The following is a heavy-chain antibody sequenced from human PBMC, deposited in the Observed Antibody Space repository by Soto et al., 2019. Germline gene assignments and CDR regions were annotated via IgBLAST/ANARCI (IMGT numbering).Heavy chain of an antibody. CDR3: AREGIWKAYDSTFGFDP. CDR1: GFTFSSYA. CDR2: ISYDGSNK. D-gene: IGHD3-22*01. V-gene: IGHV3-30-3*01. Sequence: GGSLRLSCAASGFTFSSYAMHWVRQAPGKGLEWVAVISYDGSNKYYADSVKGRFTISRDNSKNTLYLQMNSLRAEDTAVCYCAREGIWKAYDSTFGFDPWGQGTLVTVSS. J-gene: IGHJ5*02.